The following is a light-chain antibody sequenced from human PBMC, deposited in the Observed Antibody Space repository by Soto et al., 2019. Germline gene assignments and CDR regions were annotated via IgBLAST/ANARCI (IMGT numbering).Light chain of an antibody. CDR3: QQYNNSPPIT. J-gene: IGKJ2*01. CDR2: GAS. Sequence: ETVMTQSPATLSVSPGERATLSCRASESVSTNLAWYQQKPGQAPRLLIYGASTRATGIPARFSGSGSGTEFTLTISSLQSEDFALYYCQQYNNSPPITFGQGTQLEIK. CDR1: ESVSTN. V-gene: IGKV3-15*01.